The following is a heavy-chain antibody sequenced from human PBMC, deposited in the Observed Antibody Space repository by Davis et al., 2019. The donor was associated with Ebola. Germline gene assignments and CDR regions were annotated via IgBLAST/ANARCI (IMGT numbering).Heavy chain of an antibody. V-gene: IGHV1-18*01. D-gene: IGHD1-7*01. CDR1: GYTFTSYG. J-gene: IGHJ4*02. CDR3: AREAGTTSDY. Sequence: ASVKVSCKASGYTFTSYGISWVRQAPGQGLEWMGWISAYNGNTNYAQKLQGRVTITADKSTSTAYMELSSLRSEDTAVYYCAREAGTTSDYWGQGTLVTVSS. CDR2: ISAYNGNT.